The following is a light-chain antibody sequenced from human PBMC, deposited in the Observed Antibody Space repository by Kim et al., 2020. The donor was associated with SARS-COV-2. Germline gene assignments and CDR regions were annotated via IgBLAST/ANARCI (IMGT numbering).Light chain of an antibody. CDR3: QQYYSTPPS. CDR1: QTVLYNSNNKNY. Sequence: KATLNCKSNQTVLYNSNNKNYLAWYQPKPGQAPKLLIYWASIRESGVSDRFSGRGSETDFTLTISSLQAEDVAVYYCQQYYSTPPSFGQGTKLEI. J-gene: IGKJ2*03. CDR2: WAS. V-gene: IGKV4-1*01.